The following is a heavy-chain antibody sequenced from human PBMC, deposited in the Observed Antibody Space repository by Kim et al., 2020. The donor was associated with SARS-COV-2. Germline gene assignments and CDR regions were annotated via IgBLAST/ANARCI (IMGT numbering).Heavy chain of an antibody. Sequence: GGSLRLSCAASGFTFSSYSMNWVRQAPGKGLEWVSYISSSSSTIYYADSVKGRFTISRDNAKNSLYLQMNSLRDEDTAVYYCARDLLSVGILTARGPYYYGMDVWGQGTTVTVSS. CDR1: GFTFSSYS. J-gene: IGHJ6*02. D-gene: IGHD3-9*01. CDR2: ISSSSSTI. CDR3: ARDLLSVGILTARGPYYYGMDV. V-gene: IGHV3-48*02.